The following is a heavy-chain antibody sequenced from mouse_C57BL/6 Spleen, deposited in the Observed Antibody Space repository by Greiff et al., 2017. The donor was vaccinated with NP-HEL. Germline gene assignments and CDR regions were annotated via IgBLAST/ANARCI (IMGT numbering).Heavy chain of an antibody. Sequence: VQLQQPGAELVRPGSSVKLSCKASGYTFTSYWMHWVKQRPIQGLEWIGNIDPSDSETHYNQKFKDKATLTVDKSSSTAYMQLSSLTSEDSAVYYCARGYYGSFLYYFDYWGQGTTLTVSS. J-gene: IGHJ2*01. D-gene: IGHD1-1*01. CDR1: GYTFTSYW. V-gene: IGHV1-52*01. CDR3: ARGYYGSFLYYFDY. CDR2: IDPSDSET.